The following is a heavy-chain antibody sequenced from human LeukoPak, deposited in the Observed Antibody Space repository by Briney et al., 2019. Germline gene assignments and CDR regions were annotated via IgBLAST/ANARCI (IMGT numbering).Heavy chain of an antibody. CDR2: LYPGDSDI. CDR3: ARQGDIVVVPAAYDAFDI. D-gene: IGHD2-2*01. CDR1: GHSFTSYW. Sequence: GESLQIYCKCSGHSFTSYWIGWVRQMPREGLEWMGILYPGDSDIRYSPSFQGQVTISADKSISTAYLQWSSLKASDTAMYYCARQGDIVVVPAAYDAFDIWGQGTMVTVSS. V-gene: IGHV5-51*01. J-gene: IGHJ3*02.